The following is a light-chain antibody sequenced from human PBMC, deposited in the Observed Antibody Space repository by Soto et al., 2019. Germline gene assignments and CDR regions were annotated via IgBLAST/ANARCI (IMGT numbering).Light chain of an antibody. CDR3: GSYAGSYTHV. Sequence: QSALTQPRSVSGSPGQSVTISCTGTSSDVGGYNYVSWYQQHPGKAPKLMIYDVSKRPSGVPDRFSGSKSGNTASLTISGLQPEDEADYYCGSYAGSYTHVFGTGTKLTVL. V-gene: IGLV2-11*01. J-gene: IGLJ1*01. CDR1: SSDVGGYNY. CDR2: DVS.